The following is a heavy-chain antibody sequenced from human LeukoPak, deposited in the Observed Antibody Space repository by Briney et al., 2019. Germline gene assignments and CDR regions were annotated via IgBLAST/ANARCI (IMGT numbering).Heavy chain of an antibody. CDR3: ARQPATVTPLTADDYFDY. CDR1: GYTFTSYY. Sequence: ASVKVSCKASGYTFTSYYMHWVRQAPGQGLEWMGIINPSGGSTSYAQKFQGRVTMTRATSTSTVYMELSSLRSEDTAVYYCARQPATVTPLTADDYFDYWGQGTLVTVSS. V-gene: IGHV1-46*01. D-gene: IGHD4-17*01. J-gene: IGHJ4*02. CDR2: INPSGGST.